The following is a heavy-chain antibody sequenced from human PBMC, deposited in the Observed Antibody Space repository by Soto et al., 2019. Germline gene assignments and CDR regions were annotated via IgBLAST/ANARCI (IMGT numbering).Heavy chain of an antibody. D-gene: IGHD5-12*01. V-gene: IGHV5-10-1*01. CDR1: GYSFTSYW. CDR3: ATPQWLRPTNPHYYYYGMDV. CDR2: IDPSDSYT. Sequence: HGESLKISCKGSGYSFTSYWISWVRQMPGKGLEWMGRIDPSDSYTNYSPSFQGHVTISADKSISTAYLQWSSLKASDTAMYYCATPQWLRPTNPHYYYYGMDVWGQGTTVTVSS. J-gene: IGHJ6*02.